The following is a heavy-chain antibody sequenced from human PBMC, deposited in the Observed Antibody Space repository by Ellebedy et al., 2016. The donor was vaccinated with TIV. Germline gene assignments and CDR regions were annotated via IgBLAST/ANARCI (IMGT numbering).Heavy chain of an antibody. J-gene: IGHJ5*02. Sequence: ASVKVSXXASGYTFTSFDINWVRQTTGQGLEWMGWMNPNSGNTGYAQKFRGRISMTRDTSISTAYMELSSLRSDDTAVYYCVRVSPELVAVPGATDWFNPWGRGTQVTVSS. CDR2: MNPNSGNT. CDR1: GYTFTSFD. CDR3: VRVSPELVAVPGATDWFNP. D-gene: IGHD2-2*01. V-gene: IGHV1-8*01.